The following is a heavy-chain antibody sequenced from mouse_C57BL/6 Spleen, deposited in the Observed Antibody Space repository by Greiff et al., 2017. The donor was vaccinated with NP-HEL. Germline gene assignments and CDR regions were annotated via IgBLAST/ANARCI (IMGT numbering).Heavy chain of an antibody. CDR3: ARASPWYFDV. Sequence: EVKLMESGPGLVKPSQSLSLTCSVTGYSITSGYYWNWIRQFPGNKLEWMGYISYDGSNNYNPSLKNRISITRDTSKNQFFLKLNSVTTEDTATYYCARASPWYFDVWGTGTTVTVSS. J-gene: IGHJ1*03. CDR2: ISYDGSN. V-gene: IGHV3-6*01. CDR1: GYSITSGYY.